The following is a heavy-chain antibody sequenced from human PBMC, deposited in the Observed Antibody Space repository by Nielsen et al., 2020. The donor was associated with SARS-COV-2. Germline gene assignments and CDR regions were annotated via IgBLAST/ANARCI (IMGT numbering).Heavy chain of an antibody. V-gene: IGHV3-11*01. CDR2: ISSSGSTI. J-gene: IGHJ6*02. Sequence: GESLKISCAASGFTFSDYYMSWIRQAPGKGLEWVSYISSSGSTIYYADSVKGRFTISRDNSKNTLYLQMNSLRAEDTAVYYCARSIAAAGNYYYYYGMDVWGQGTTVTVSS. CDR1: GFTFSDYY. CDR3: ARSIAAAGNYYYYYGMDV. D-gene: IGHD6-13*01.